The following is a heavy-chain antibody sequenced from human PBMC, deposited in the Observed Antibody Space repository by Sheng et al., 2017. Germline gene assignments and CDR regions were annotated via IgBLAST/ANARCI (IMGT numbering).Heavy chain of an antibody. D-gene: IGHD3-10*01. J-gene: IGHJ4*02. CDR3: VSQYYYGFGELLYGRLR. CDR2: ISSDSRHT. V-gene: IGHV3-11*03. CDR1: GFTFSDYY. Sequence: QVQMLESGGGLVKPGGSLRLSCAASGFTFSDYYMSWIRQAPGKGLEWVSYISSDSRHTNYADSVKGRFTISRDNAKNSVYLQMNSLRAEDTAVYHCVSQYYYGFGELLYGRLRGAQGTLGHRL.